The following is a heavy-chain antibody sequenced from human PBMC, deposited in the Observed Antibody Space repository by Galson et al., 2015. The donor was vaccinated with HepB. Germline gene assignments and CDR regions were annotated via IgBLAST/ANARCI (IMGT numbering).Heavy chain of an antibody. CDR3: ARPGGSGYSNNHAFDI. Sequence: SVKVSCKASGGTFSSYAISWVRQAPGQGLEWMGGIIPIFGIAIYAQKFQGRVTITADESTSTAYMELGSLRSEDTAVYYCARPGGSGYSNNHAFDIWGQGTMVTVSS. J-gene: IGHJ3*02. D-gene: IGHD3-22*01. CDR2: IIPIFGIA. V-gene: IGHV1-69*13. CDR1: GGTFSSYA.